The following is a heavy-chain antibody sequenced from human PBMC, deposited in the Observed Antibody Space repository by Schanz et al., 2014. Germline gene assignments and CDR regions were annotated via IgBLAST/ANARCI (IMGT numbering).Heavy chain of an antibody. CDR3: ARDLAGYDGGGGGFDP. CDR2: IWYDENNK. CDR1: GFTFSSYG. J-gene: IGHJ5*02. V-gene: IGHV3-33*01. D-gene: IGHD2-21*01. Sequence: QVQLVESGGGVVQFGRSLRLSCVASGFTFSSYGMHWVRQAPGKGLEWVAVIWYDENNKYYADSVKGRFTMSRDNSKNTLYLQMNSLSADDTAVYYCARDLAGYDGGGGGFDPWGQGTLVTVSS.